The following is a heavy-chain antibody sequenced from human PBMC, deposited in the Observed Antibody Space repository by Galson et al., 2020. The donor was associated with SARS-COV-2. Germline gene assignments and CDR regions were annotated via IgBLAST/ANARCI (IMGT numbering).Heavy chain of an antibody. CDR1: GFTFSSYA. CDR3: ARDAHYYDILTGYYRAYYYYYYMDV. Sequence: GGSLRLSCAASGFTFSSYAMHWVRQAPGKGLEWVAVISYDGSNKYYADPVKGRFTISRDNSKNTLYLQMNSLRAEDTAVYYCARDAHYYDILTGYYRAYYYYYYMDVWGKGTTVTVSS. D-gene: IGHD3-9*01. V-gene: IGHV3-30*01. J-gene: IGHJ6*03. CDR2: ISYDGSNK.